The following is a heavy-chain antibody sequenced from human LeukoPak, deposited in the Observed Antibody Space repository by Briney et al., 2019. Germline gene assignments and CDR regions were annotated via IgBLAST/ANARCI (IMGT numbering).Heavy chain of an antibody. D-gene: IGHD6-13*01. CDR2: IWYDGSNK. V-gene: IGHV3-30*02. CDR1: GFTFSSYG. Sequence: PGGSLRLSCAASGFTFSSYGMHWVRQAPGKGLEWVAFIWYDGSNKYYADSVKGRFTISRDISKNTLYLQMNSLRPEDTALYYCATGGIATALDYWGQGTLVTVSS. CDR3: ATGGIATALDY. J-gene: IGHJ4*02.